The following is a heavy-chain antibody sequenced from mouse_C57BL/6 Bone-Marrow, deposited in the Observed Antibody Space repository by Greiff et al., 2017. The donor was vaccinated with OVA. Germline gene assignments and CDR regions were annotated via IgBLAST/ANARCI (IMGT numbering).Heavy chain of an antibody. Sequence: QVQLKQSGAELARPGASVKLSCKASGYTFTSYGISWVKQRTGQGLEWIGEIYPRSGNTYYNEKFKGKATLTADKSSSTAYMELRSLTSEDSAVYFCARSVGYPLMDYWGQGTSVTVSS. CDR2: IYPRSGNT. D-gene: IGHD2-2*01. CDR3: ARSVGYPLMDY. CDR1: GYTFTSYG. J-gene: IGHJ4*01. V-gene: IGHV1-81*01.